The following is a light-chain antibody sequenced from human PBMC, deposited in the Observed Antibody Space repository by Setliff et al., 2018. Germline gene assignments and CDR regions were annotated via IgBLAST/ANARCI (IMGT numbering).Light chain of an antibody. CDR3: QSYGGSVSGYV. CDR1: SSDIGAGYS. Sequence: QPVLTHPPPVSGAPGQRVTISCTGTSSDIGAGYSVRWYQQLPGAAPKLLIYGDNNRPSGVPDRFSGSKSGTSASLAITVLQAEDEADYYCQSYGGSVSGYVFGSGTKVTVL. J-gene: IGLJ1*01. V-gene: IGLV1-40*01. CDR2: GDN.